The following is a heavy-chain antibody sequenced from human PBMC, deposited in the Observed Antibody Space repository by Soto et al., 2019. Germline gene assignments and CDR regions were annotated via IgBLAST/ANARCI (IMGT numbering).Heavy chain of an antibody. CDR3: ARGFDDYVWGSPGAY. CDR2: ITYDGSNQ. CDR1: GFIFSSYT. V-gene: IGHV3-30-3*01. J-gene: IGHJ4*02. D-gene: IGHD3-16*01. Sequence: QVQLVESGGGVVQPGRSLRLSCAASGFIFSSYTMHWVRQAPGKGLEWVGVITYDGSNQYYADSVKGRFTISRDNSKNTLYLQMNSLRAEDTAVYYCARGFDDYVWGSPGAYWGQGTLVTVSS.